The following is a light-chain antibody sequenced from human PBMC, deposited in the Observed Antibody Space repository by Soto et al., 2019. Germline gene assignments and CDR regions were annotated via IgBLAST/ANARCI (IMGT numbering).Light chain of an antibody. V-gene: IGKV3-20*01. CDR3: LQYCSSPYT. CDR2: GAS. CDR1: QSVSSSY. Sequence: EIVLTQSPGTLSLSPGERATLSCRASQSVSSSYLAWYQQKPGQAPRPLIYGASSSATGIPDRFSGSGSGTDFTLTISRLEPEDFAVDYWLQYCSSPYTFGQGTKLEIK. J-gene: IGKJ2*01.